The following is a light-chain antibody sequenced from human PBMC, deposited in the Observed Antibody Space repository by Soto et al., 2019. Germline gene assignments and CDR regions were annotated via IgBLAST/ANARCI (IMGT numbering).Light chain of an antibody. V-gene: IGKV3-11*01. CDR3: QQRSNLPWT. J-gene: IGKJ1*01. CDR2: DAS. Sequence: EIVLTQSPATLSLSPGERATLSCRASQSVRSNLAWYQQKPGQAPRLLIYDASNRATGIPGRFCGSGSGTDFTLTISNLAPEYFAVYYCQQRSNLPWTFGQGVKVQI. CDR1: QSVRSN.